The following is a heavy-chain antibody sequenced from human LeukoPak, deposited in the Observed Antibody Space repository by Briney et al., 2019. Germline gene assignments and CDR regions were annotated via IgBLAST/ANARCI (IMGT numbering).Heavy chain of an antibody. CDR2: IYYSGST. D-gene: IGHD6-19*01. J-gene: IGHJ4*02. CDR3: ARHPGYSSGLY. Sequence: SETLSLTCSVSGGSISSNANYWGWIRQPPGKGLEWIGSIYYSGSTYYNPSLKSRVTISVDTSKNQFSLNLRSLTAADTAVYYCARHPGYSSGLYWGQGTLVTVSS. CDR1: GGSISSNANY. V-gene: IGHV4-39*01.